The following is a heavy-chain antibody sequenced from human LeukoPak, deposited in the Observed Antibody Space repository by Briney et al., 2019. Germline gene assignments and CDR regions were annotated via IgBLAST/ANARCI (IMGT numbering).Heavy chain of an antibody. D-gene: IGHD3-9*01. J-gene: IGHJ4*02. V-gene: IGHV3-33*01. Sequence: GGSLRLSCAASGFTFSSYGMHWVRQAPGKGLEWVAVIWYDGSNEYYADSVKGRFTISRDNSKNTLYLQMNSLRAEDTAVYYCAGDGGDILTGYHDYWGQGTLATVSS. CDR3: AGDGGDILTGYHDY. CDR2: IWYDGSNE. CDR1: GFTFSSYG.